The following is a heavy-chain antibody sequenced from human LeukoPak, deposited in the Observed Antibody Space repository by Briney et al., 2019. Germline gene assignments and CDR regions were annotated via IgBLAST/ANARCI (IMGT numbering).Heavy chain of an antibody. Sequence: GGSLRLSCAASGFTFSSYGMHWVRQAPGKGLEWVAFIRYDGSNKYYVDSVKGRFTISRDSSKNTLYLQMNSLRAEDTAVYYCAKSVPAIRGEIDYWGQGTLVTVSS. CDR3: AKSVPAIRGEIDY. V-gene: IGHV3-30*02. D-gene: IGHD3-10*01. J-gene: IGHJ4*02. CDR2: IRYDGSNK. CDR1: GFTFSSYG.